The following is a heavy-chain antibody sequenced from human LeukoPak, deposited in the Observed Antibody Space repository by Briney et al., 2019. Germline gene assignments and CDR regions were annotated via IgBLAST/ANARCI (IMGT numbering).Heavy chain of an antibody. V-gene: IGHV5-51*01. CDR3: ARPRDGYNYGFHY. J-gene: IGHJ4*02. D-gene: IGHD5-24*01. CDR1: GYSFTSYW. CDR2: IYPGDSGT. Sequence: GESLKISCKGSGYSFTSYWIGWVRQMPGKGLEWMGIIYPGDSGTRYSPSFQGQVTISADKSISTAYLQWSSLKASDTAMYYCARPRDGYNYGFHYWGQGTLVTVSP.